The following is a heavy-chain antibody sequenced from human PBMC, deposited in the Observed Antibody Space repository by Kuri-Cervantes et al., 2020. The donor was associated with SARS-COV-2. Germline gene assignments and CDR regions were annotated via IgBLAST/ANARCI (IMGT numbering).Heavy chain of an antibody. D-gene: IGHD4-23*01. Sequence: LSLTCAASGFTFSDYYMSWIRQAPGKGLEWVSYISSSGSTIYYADSVKGRFTISRDNAKNSLYLQMNSLRAEDTAVYYCAREIWGGNLIDYWGQGTLVTVSS. V-gene: IGHV3-11*04. CDR1: GFTFSDYY. CDR3: AREIWGGNLIDY. CDR2: ISSSGSTI. J-gene: IGHJ4*02.